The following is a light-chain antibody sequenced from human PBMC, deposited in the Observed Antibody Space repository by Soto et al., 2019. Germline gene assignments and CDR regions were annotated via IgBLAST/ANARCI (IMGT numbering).Light chain of an antibody. CDR3: QQYYSYPLT. V-gene: IGKV1-8*01. CDR1: QGISSY. J-gene: IGKJ4*01. Sequence: IQMTQSPSSLSASVGDRVTITCRASQGISSYLAWYRQKPGKAPKLLIYAASTLQSGVPSRFSGSGSGTDFTLTISCLQSEDFATYYCQQYYSYPLTFGGGTKVDIK. CDR2: AAS.